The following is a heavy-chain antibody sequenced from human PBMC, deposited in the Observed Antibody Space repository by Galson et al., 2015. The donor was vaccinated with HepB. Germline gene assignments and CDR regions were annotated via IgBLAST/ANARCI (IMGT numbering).Heavy chain of an antibody. Sequence: ETLSLTCAVSGGSISSSNWWSWVRQPPGKGLEWIGEIYHSGSTNYNPSLKSRVTISVDKSKNQFSLKLSSVTAADTAVYYCARGGYGDYESEGYYYYYGMDVWGQGTTVTVSS. CDR2: IYHSGST. CDR1: GGSISSSNW. D-gene: IGHD4-17*01. V-gene: IGHV4-4*02. CDR3: ARGGYGDYESEGYYYYYGMDV. J-gene: IGHJ6*02.